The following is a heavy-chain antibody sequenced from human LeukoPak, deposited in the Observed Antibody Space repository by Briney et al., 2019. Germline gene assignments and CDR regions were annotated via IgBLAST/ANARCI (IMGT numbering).Heavy chain of an antibody. D-gene: IGHD6-19*01. CDR2: INWNSVTI. CDR1: GFIFDDYG. Sequence: PGGSLRLSCVGSGFIFDDYGMHWVRQVPGKGLEWVSGINWNSVTIGYADSVKGRLTISRDNAKNSLFLQMNSLGAEDTAIYYCARRTGAAPGEFFLHWGQGTLVTVSS. J-gene: IGHJ1*01. V-gene: IGHV3-9*01. CDR3: ARRTGAAPGEFFLH.